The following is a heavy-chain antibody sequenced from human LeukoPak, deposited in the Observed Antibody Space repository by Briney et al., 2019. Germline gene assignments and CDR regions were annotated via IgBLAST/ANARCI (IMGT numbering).Heavy chain of an antibody. D-gene: IGHD2-21*01. CDR3: AGHAIPLDAFDI. Sequence: SETLSLTCTVSGGSISSSSYYWGWIRQPPGKGLEWIGSIYYSGSTYYNPSLKSRVTISVDTSKNQFSLKLSSVTAADTAMYYCAGHAIPLDAFDIWGQGAMVTVSS. V-gene: IGHV4-39*01. CDR1: GGSISSSSYY. J-gene: IGHJ3*02. CDR2: IYYSGST.